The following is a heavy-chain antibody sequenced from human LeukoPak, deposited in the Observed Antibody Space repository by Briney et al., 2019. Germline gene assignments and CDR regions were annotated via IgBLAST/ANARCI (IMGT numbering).Heavy chain of an antibody. CDR2: IIPIFGTA. J-gene: IGHJ3*02. CDR3: ARLIVATIFAFDI. Sequence: SVKVSCKASGYTFTSYGISWVRQAPGQGLEWMGGIIPIFGTANYAQKFRGRVTITADKSTSTAYMELSSLRSEDTAVYYCARLIVATIFAFDIWGQGTMVTVSS. D-gene: IGHD5-12*01. CDR1: GYTFTSYG. V-gene: IGHV1-69*06.